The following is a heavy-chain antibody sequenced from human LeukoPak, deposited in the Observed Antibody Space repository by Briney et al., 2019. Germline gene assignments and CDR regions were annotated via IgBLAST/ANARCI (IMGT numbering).Heavy chain of an antibody. CDR1: GGSISSYY. V-gene: IGHV4-59*08. D-gene: IGHD3-16*02. CDR2: IYYSGST. CDR3: ARLSSNDYVWGSYRYFDY. Sequence: PSETLSLTCTVSGGSISSYYWSWIRQPPGKGLEWIGYIYYSGSTNYNPSLKSRVTISVDTSKNQFSLKLSSVTAADTAVYYCARLSSNDYVWGSYRYFDYWGQGTLVTVSS. J-gene: IGHJ4*02.